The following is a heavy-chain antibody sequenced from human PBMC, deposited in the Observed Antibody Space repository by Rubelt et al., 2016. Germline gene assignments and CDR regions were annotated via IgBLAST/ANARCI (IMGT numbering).Heavy chain of an antibody. CDR2: IYSGGST. CDR1: GFTVSSNY. D-gene: IGHD3-10*01. V-gene: IGHV3-53*01. J-gene: IGHJ5*02. Sequence: EVQLVESGGGLIQPGGSLRLSCAASGFTVSSNYMSWVRQAPGKGLEWVSVIYSGGSTYYADSVKGRFTISRDNSKNTLYLQMNSLRAEDTAGYYCTNATMGRRTEGDFGVDPWGQGTLVTVSS. CDR3: TNATMGRRTEGDFGVDP.